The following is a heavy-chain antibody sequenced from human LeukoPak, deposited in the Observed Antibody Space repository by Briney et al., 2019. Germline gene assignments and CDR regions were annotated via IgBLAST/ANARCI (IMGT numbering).Heavy chain of an antibody. CDR1: GGSISSSSYY. CDR2: IYYSGST. CDR3: ARHNLMGYYYDSSEGEYFDY. V-gene: IGHV4-39*01. D-gene: IGHD3-22*01. Sequence: SETLSLTCAVSGGSISSSSYYWGWIRHPPGKGLEWIGSIYYSGSTYYNPSLKSRVTISVDTSKNQFSLKLSSVTAADTAVYYCARHNLMGYYYDSSEGEYFDYWGQGTLVTVSS. J-gene: IGHJ4*02.